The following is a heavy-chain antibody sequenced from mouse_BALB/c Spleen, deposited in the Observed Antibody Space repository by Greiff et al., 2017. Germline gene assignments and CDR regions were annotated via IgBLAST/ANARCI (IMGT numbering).Heavy chain of an antibody. CDR2: INPGSGGT. CDR3: ARSGSTTGSDWYFDV. CDR1: GYAFTNYL. J-gene: IGHJ1*01. V-gene: IGHV1-54*01. D-gene: IGHD1-1*01. Sequence: QVQLQQSGAELVRPGTSVKVSCKASGYAFTNYLIEWVKQRPGQGLEWIGVINPGSGGTNYNEKFKGKATLTADKSSSTAYMQLSSLTSDDSAVYFCARSGSTTGSDWYFDVWGAGTTVTVSS.